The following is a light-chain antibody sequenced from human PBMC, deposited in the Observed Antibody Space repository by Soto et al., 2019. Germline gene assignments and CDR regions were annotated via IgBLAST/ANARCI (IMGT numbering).Light chain of an antibody. J-gene: IGKJ4*01. CDR3: QQYGASQLP. Sequence: EIVLTQSPGTLSLSPGERATLSCWASQSVSSRHLAWYQQKPGQAPRLLIYGASIRATGIPDRFSGSGSGTDFTLTISRLEPEDFVVFYCQQYGASQLPFAGGTKVDIK. CDR1: QSVSSRH. V-gene: IGKV3-20*01. CDR2: GAS.